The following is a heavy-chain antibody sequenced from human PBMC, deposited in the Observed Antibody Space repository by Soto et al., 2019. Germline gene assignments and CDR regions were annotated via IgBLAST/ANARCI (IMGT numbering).Heavy chain of an antibody. D-gene: IGHD6-13*01. CDR3: ARDLVIAAAGKGY. CDR1: GFTFSSYS. J-gene: IGHJ4*02. CDR2: ISSSSSYI. Sequence: VQLVESGGGLVQPGGFLRLSCTASGFTFSSYSMNWVRQAPGKGLEWVSSISSSSSYIYYADSVKGRFTISRDNAKNSLYLQMNSLRAQDTAGYYCARDLVIAAAGKGYWGQGSLVRVSS. V-gene: IGHV3-21*01.